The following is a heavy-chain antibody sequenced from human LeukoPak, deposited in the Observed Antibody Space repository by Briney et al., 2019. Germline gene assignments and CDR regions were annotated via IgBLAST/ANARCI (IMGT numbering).Heavy chain of an antibody. CDR3: AKTMVRGVMAPFDY. Sequence: GRSLRLSCAASGFTFDDYAMHWVRQAPGKGLEWVSGISWNSGSIGYADSVKGRFTISRDNAKNSLYLQMHSLRAEDTALYYCAKTMVRGVMAPFDYWGQGTLVTVSS. CDR1: GFTFDDYA. CDR2: ISWNSGSI. D-gene: IGHD3-10*01. J-gene: IGHJ4*02. V-gene: IGHV3-9*01.